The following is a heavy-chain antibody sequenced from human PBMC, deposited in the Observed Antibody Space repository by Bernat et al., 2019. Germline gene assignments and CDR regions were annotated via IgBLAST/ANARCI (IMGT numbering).Heavy chain of an antibody. CDR3: ATLVVPAAMIAAARNRDDY. V-gene: IGHV1-3*01. Sequence: QVQLVQSGAEVKKPGASVKVSCKASGYTFTSYAMHWVRQAPGQRLEWMGWINAGNGNTKYSQKFQGRVTITRDTSGSTAYMELSSLRSEDTAVYYCATLVVPAAMIAAARNRDDYWGQGTLVTVSS. J-gene: IGHJ4*02. D-gene: IGHD2-2*01. CDR1: GYTFTSYA. CDR2: INAGNGNT.